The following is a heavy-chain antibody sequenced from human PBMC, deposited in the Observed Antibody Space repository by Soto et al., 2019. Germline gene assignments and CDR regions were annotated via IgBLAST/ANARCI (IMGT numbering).Heavy chain of an antibody. CDR2: ISYDGSNK. V-gene: IGHV3-30*18. J-gene: IGHJ6*03. D-gene: IGHD2-2*01. CDR1: GFTFSSYG. Sequence: GGSLRLSCAASGFTFSSYGMHWVRQAPGKGLEWVAVISYDGSNKYYADSVKGRFTISRDNSKNTLYLQMNSLRAEDTAVYYCAKDGYIPAARDYYYYYYMDVWGKGTTVTVSS. CDR3: AKDGYIPAARDYYYYYYMDV.